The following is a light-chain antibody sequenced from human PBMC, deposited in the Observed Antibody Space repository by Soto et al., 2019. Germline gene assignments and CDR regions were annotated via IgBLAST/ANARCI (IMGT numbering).Light chain of an antibody. Sequence: QSVLTQPASVSGSPGQSITISCTGTSSDFGSYNLVSWYQQHPGKAPKLMIYEDSKRPSGVSNRFSGSKSGNTASLTISGLQAEDDADYYCCSYAGSSTYVFGTGPKVTVL. J-gene: IGLJ1*01. CDR1: SSDFGSYNL. V-gene: IGLV2-23*01. CDR2: EDS. CDR3: CSYAGSSTYV.